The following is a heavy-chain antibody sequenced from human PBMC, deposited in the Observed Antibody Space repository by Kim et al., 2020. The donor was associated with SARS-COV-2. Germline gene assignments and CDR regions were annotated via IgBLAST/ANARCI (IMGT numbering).Heavy chain of an antibody. Sequence: ASVKVSCKVSGYTLTELSMHWVRQAPGKGLEWMGGFDPEDGETIYAQKFQGRVTMTEDTSTDTAYMELSSRRSEDTAVYYCATAPVVVGATLSDYYYYGMAVWGQGTTVTVSS. D-gene: IGHD1-26*01. CDR3: ATAPVVVGATLSDYYYYGMAV. J-gene: IGHJ6*02. CDR1: GYTLTELS. CDR2: FDPEDGET. V-gene: IGHV1-24*01.